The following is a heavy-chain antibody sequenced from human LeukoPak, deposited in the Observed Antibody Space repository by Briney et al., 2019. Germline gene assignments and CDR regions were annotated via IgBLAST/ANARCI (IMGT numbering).Heavy chain of an antibody. CDR1: GGSISSYY. J-gene: IGHJ4*02. Sequence: SGTLSLTCTVSGGSISSYYWSWIRQPAEKGLEWIGRISSGSTNYNPSLKSRLTMSLDTSKNQFSLKLSSVAAADTAVYYYARAAAGTGNFDYWGQGTLVTVSS. CDR3: ARAAAGTGNFDY. D-gene: IGHD6-13*01. V-gene: IGHV4-4*07. CDR2: ISSGST.